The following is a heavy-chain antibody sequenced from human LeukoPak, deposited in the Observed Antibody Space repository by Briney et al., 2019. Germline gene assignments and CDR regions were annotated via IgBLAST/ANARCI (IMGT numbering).Heavy chain of an antibody. CDR3: ARWRSVLVLRYSYYYYYMDV. CDR1: SGSISSSSYY. J-gene: IGHJ6*03. D-gene: IGHD3-3*01. Sequence: KTSETLSLTCTVSSGSISSSSYYWGWIRQPPGKGLEWIGSIYYSGSTYYNPSLKSRVTISVDTSKNQFSLKLSSVTAADTAVYYCARWRSVLVLRYSYYYYYMDVWGKGTTVTISS. V-gene: IGHV4-39*07. CDR2: IYYSGST.